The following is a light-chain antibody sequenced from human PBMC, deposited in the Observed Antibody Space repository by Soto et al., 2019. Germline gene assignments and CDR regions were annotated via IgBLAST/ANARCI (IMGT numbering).Light chain of an antibody. J-gene: IGKJ2*01. CDR2: LGS. Sequence: DIVMTQSPLSLPVTPGEPASISCRSSQSLLHSNGYNYLDWYLQKPGQSPQLLIYLGSYRASGVPDKFSGSGSGTDFTLKLSRVEAEDVGVYYCMQALQTPYTFGQGTKLEIK. CDR1: QSLLHSNGYNY. CDR3: MQALQTPYT. V-gene: IGKV2-28*01.